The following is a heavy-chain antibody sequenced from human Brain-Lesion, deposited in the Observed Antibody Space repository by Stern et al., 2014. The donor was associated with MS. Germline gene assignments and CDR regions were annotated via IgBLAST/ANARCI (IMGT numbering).Heavy chain of an antibody. V-gene: IGHV4-31*03. CDR3: ARDWSGSSIHLAPAYGGHIRFDP. CDR2: IYYSGAT. CDR1: GDSISSGCYY. Sequence: QVHLVESGPGLVKPSQTLSLTCTVSGDSISSGCYYWSWIRQHPGKGLGWIGFIYYSGATFYNPSLKSRVSISLDTSKNQFSLRLSSVTAADTAVYYCARDWSGSSIHLAPAYGGHIRFDPWGQGTLVTVSS. D-gene: IGHD5-18*01. J-gene: IGHJ5*02.